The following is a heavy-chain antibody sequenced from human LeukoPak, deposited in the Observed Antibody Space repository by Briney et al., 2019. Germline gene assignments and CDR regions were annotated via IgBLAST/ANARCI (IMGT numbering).Heavy chain of an antibody. Sequence: SVKVSCKASGYTFTSYGISWVRQAPGQGLEWMGGIIPIFGTANYAQKFQGRVTITTDESTSTAYMELSSLRSEDTAVYYCAREAGYSSSSPFDYWGQGTLVTVSS. CDR3: AREAGYSSSSPFDY. J-gene: IGHJ4*02. V-gene: IGHV1-69*05. CDR2: IIPIFGTA. CDR1: GYTFTSYG. D-gene: IGHD6-6*01.